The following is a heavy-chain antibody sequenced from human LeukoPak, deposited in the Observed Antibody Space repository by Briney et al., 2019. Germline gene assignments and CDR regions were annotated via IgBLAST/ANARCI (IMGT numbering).Heavy chain of an antibody. Sequence: ASVKVSCKASPDTFTRYGITWVRQAPGQGLEWMGWIRAYNGDTNYAQKFQGRVTMTAERSTNTPYMELRGLTFDDTAVFYCATTTATSGSSLYWGQGTLVNVAS. CDR1: PDTFTRYG. V-gene: IGHV1-18*01. J-gene: IGHJ4*02. CDR2: IRAYNGDT. CDR3: ATTTATSGSSLY. D-gene: IGHD6-19*01.